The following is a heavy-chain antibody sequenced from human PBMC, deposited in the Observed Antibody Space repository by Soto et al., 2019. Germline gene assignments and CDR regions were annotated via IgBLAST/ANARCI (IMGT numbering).Heavy chain of an antibody. Sequence: GGSLRLSCAASGFTFSSYSMNWVRQAPGKGLEWVSSISSSSSYIYYADSVKGRFTISRDNAKNSLYLQMNSLRAEDTAVYYCASTYGDYGPPWFDPWGQGTLVTISS. D-gene: IGHD4-17*01. CDR2: ISSSSSYI. CDR3: ASTYGDYGPPWFDP. V-gene: IGHV3-21*01. CDR1: GFTFSSYS. J-gene: IGHJ5*02.